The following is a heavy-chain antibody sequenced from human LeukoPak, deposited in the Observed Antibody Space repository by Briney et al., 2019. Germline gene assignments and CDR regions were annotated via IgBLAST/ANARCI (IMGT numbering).Heavy chain of an antibody. Sequence: GGSLRLSCAASGFTFSSYWMSWVRQAPGKGLEWVANIKQDGSEKYYVDSVKGRFTISRDNSKNTLYLQMNSLRAEDTAVYYCAKKGCSTTSCSYICYYMDVWGKGTTVTVSS. V-gene: IGHV3-7*03. CDR2: IKQDGSEK. J-gene: IGHJ6*03. CDR3: AKKGCSTTSCSYICYYMDV. D-gene: IGHD2-2*01. CDR1: GFTFSSYW.